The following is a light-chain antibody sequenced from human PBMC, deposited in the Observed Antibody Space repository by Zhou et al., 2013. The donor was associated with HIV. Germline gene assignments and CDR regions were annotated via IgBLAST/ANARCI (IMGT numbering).Light chain of an antibody. J-gene: IGKJ3*01. CDR3: QQYGSSPLFT. V-gene: IGKV1-5*03. CDR1: QTISNW. Sequence: DIQMTQSPSTLSASVGDRVTITCRASQTISNWLAWYQHKPGKAPKLLISKASSLESGVPSRFSGSGSGTEFTLTISSLQPDDFAVYYCQQYGSSPLFTFGPGTKVDIK. CDR2: KAS.